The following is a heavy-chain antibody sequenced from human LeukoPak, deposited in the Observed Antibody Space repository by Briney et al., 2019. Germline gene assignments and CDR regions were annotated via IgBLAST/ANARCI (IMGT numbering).Heavy chain of an antibody. V-gene: IGHV3-23*01. Sequence: GGSLRLSCAASGFTFSSYAMSWVRQAPGNGLEWVSAISGSGGSTYYADSVKGRFTISRDNSKNTLYLQMNSLRAEDTAVYYCAPHPNYDFWGGYYSYFDYWGQGTLVTVSS. D-gene: IGHD3-3*01. CDR1: GFTFSSYA. CDR3: APHPNYDFWGGYYSYFDY. J-gene: IGHJ4*02. CDR2: ISGSGGST.